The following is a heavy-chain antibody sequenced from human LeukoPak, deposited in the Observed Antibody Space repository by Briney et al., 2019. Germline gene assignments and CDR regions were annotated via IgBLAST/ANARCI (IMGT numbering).Heavy chain of an antibody. D-gene: IGHD3-16*01. V-gene: IGHV1-69*05. CDR3: ARESFGVHNPGFDY. CDR2: IIPIFGTA. CDR1: GGTFSSYA. Sequence: GSSVKVSCKASGGTFSSYAISWVRQAPGHGVEWMGGIIPIFGTANYAQKFQGGVTITTDESTSTAYMELSSLRPEHTAVYYCARESFGVHNPGFDYWGQGTLVTVSS. J-gene: IGHJ4*02.